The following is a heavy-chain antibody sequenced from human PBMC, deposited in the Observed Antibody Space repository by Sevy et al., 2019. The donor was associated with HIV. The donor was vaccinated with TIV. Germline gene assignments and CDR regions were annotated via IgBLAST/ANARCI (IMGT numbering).Heavy chain of an antibody. CDR3: ARHHAGDYDFWSGYQTINWFDP. CDR2: IYYSGST. J-gene: IGHJ5*02. Sequence: SETLSLTCTVSGGSISSSSYYWGWIRQPPGKGLEWIGSIYYSGSTYYNPSLKSRVTISVDTSKNQFSLKLSSVTAAGTAVYYCARHHAGDYDFWSGYQTINWFDPWGQGTLVTVSS. CDR1: GGSISSSSYY. D-gene: IGHD3-3*01. V-gene: IGHV4-39*01.